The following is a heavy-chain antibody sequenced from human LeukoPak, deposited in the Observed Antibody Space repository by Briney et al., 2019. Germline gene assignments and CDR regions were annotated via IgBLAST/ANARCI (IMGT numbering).Heavy chain of an antibody. CDR2: IRYDGSNK. D-gene: IGHD2-15*01. CDR1: GFTFSSYG. V-gene: IGHV3-30*02. Sequence: GGSLRLSCAASGFTFSSYGMHWVRQAPGKWLEWVVFIRYDGSNKYYADSVKGRFTISRDNSKNTLYLQMNSLRAEDTAVYYCAKDHRSLGYCSGGSCSPYYFDYWGQGTLVTVSS. CDR3: AKDHRSLGYCSGGSCSPYYFDY. J-gene: IGHJ4*02.